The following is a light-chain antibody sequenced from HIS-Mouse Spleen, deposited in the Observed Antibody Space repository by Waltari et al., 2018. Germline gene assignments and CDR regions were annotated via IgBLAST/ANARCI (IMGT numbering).Light chain of an antibody. Sequence: QSALTQPASVSGSPGQSITISCTGTSSDAGSYTFFSWYQQPPGKAPKLMIYEGSKRPAGVSNRFSGSKSGNTASLTISGLQAEDEADYYCCSYAGSSTLVFGGGTKLTVL. J-gene: IGLJ2*01. V-gene: IGLV2-23*01. CDR1: SSDAGSYTF. CDR3: CSYAGSSTLV. CDR2: EGS.